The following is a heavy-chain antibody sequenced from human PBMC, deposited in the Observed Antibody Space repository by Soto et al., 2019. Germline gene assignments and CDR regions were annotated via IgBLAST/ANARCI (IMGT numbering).Heavy chain of an antibody. CDR1: GYTFTSYG. CDR2: ISAYNGNT. D-gene: IGHD3-3*01. CDR3: ARTYYDFWSGYYFDY. V-gene: IGHV1-18*01. Sequence: QVQLLQSGAEVKKPGASVKVSCKASGYTFTSYGISWVRQAPGQGLEWMGWISAYNGNTNYAQKLQGRVTMTTDTSTSTSYMELRSLRSDDTAVYYCARTYYDFWSGYYFDYWGQGTLVTVSS. J-gene: IGHJ4*02.